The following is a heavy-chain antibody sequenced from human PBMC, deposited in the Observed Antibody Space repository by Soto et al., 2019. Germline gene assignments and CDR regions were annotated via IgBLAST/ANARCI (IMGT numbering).Heavy chain of an antibody. J-gene: IGHJ5*02. D-gene: IGHD5-18*01. CDR3: ARASSARGYSYGYWFDP. CDR2: IYYSGAT. V-gene: IGHV4-31*03. Sequence: SETLSLTCTVSGSSISSGGYYWSWIRQHPGKGLEWIGYIYYSGATYYNPSLKSRVSISVDTPKNQFSLKLSSVTAADTAVYYCARASSARGYSYGYWFDPWGQRTLVTVS. CDR1: GSSISSGGYY.